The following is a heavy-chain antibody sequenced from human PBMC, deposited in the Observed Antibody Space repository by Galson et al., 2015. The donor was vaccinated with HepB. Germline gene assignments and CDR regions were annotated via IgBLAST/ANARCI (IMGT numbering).Heavy chain of an antibody. CDR3: ARDLTTQNRGENGLDP. V-gene: IGHV3-33*01. D-gene: IGHD1-14*01. CDR1: GFTFSTYG. Sequence: SLRLSCAASGFTFSTYGIHWVRQAPGKGLEWVAVISHDGTYERCADSVKGRFTISRDNYQNMVYLQMNSLRAEDTAVYYCARDLTTQNRGENGLDPWGQGPLVTVSS. J-gene: IGHJ5*02. CDR2: ISHDGTYE.